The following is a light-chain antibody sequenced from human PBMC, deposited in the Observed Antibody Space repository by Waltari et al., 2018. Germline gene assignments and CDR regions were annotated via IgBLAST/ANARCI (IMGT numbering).Light chain of an antibody. CDR2: WAS. Sequence: VLSGSNNKNYLWWYQQKPGQTPKLLVSWASTRESWVPDRFSGSGSGTDFTRTISSLQAGDVAVYYCQQCYNFPYTFGQGTNLEIK. CDR3: QQCYNFPYT. CDR1: VLSGSNNKNY. J-gene: IGKJ2*01. V-gene: IGKV4-1*01.